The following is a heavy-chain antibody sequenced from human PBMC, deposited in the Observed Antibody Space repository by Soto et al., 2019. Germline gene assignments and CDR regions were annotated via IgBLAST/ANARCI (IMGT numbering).Heavy chain of an antibody. Sequence: LSLTFTVSGXSISSTTYYWGWIRQPPGKGLESIGSIYYSGSTYDNPSLKSRVTISVDTSKNQFSLKLSSVTAADTAVYYCARLSYGSRGYYWFDPWGQGTLVTVSS. CDR3: ARLSYGSRGYYWFDP. CDR2: IYYSGST. J-gene: IGHJ5*02. V-gene: IGHV4-39*01. D-gene: IGHD3-22*01. CDR1: GXSISSTTYY.